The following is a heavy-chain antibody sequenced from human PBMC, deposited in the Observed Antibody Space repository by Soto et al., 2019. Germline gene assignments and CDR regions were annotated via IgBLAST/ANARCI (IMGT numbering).Heavy chain of an antibody. J-gene: IGHJ6*02. Sequence: GASVKVSCKASGGTFNNYAINWVRQAPGQGLEWMGGIIAIFGTGNHAQKFQGRVTFTADEFMSTGYMELTSLRSEDTAVYYCAASAPPATNYYYAMDVWGQGTTVTVSS. D-gene: IGHD5-12*01. V-gene: IGHV1-69*13. CDR1: GGTFNNYA. CDR2: IIAIFGTG. CDR3: AASAPPATNYYYAMDV.